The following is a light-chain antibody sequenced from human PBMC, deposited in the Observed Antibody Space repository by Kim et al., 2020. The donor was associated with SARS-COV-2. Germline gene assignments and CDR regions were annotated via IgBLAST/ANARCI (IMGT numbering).Light chain of an antibody. CDR3: SSYTSSSTPV. CDR1: SSDVGGYNY. J-gene: IGLJ3*02. V-gene: IGLV2-14*03. CDR2: DVS. Sequence: GQSITSSCTGTSSDVGGYNYVSWYQQHPGKAPKLMIYDVSNRPSGVSNRFPGSKSGNTASLTISGLQAEDEADYYCSSYTSSSTPVFGGGTQLTVL.